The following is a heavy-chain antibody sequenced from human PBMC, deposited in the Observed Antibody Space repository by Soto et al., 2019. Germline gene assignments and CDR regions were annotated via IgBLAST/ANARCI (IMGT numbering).Heavy chain of an antibody. D-gene: IGHD3-10*01. Sequence: GGSLRLSCGASGFTFSSYDMHWVRQAPGKGLEWVARISYDGSKRYYGDSVKGRFTISRDNSRYTLYLQMYSLGTEDTAHYYCAKDHPRRSGGSRNYYHGMDVWGRGTTFTVCS. J-gene: IGHJ6*02. V-gene: IGHV3-30*18. CDR3: AKDHPRRSGGSRNYYHGMDV. CDR2: ISYDGSKR. CDR1: GFTFSSYD.